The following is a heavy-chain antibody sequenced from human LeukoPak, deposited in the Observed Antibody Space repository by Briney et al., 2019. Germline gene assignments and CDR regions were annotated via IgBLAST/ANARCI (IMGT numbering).Heavy chain of an antibody. CDR2: IYTSGST. CDR1: GGSISSGSYY. J-gene: IGHJ3*02. D-gene: IGHD2-2*01. Sequence: SQTLSLTCTVSGGSISSGSYYWSWIRQPAGKGLEWIGRIYTSGSTNYNPSLKSRVTISVDTSKNQFSLKLSSVTAADTAVYYCARDSYCSSTSCYDAFDIWGQGTMVTASS. CDR3: ARDSYCSSTSCYDAFDI. V-gene: IGHV4-61*02.